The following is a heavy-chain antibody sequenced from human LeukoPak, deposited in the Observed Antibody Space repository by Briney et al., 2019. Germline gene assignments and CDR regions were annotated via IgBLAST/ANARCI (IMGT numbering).Heavy chain of an antibody. CDR3: ARDVPLYEGKPGWFAP. J-gene: IGHJ5*02. D-gene: IGHD5/OR15-5a*01. CDR1: GFTFSSYA. V-gene: IGHV3-30*04. Sequence: PGGSLRLSCEASGFTFSSYAMHWVRQAPGKGLEWMAIIAHDGNSAVYADSVKGRLTLSRDNSKNTLYLQMNSLSAEDTAVYYWARDVPLYEGKPGWFAPGGQGALVYV. CDR2: IAHDGNSA.